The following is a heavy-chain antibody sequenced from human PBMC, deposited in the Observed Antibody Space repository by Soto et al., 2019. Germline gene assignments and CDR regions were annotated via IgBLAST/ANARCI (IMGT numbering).Heavy chain of an antibody. V-gene: IGHV4-59*12. CDR1: GGSISSYY. CDR3: AREGPLRYFDWSTYYFDY. CDR2: IYYSGST. J-gene: IGHJ4*02. Sequence: SETLSLTCTVSGGSISSYYLSWIRQPPGKGLEWIGYIYYSGSTNYNPSLKSRVTISVDTSKNQFSLKLSSVTAADTAVYYCAREGPLRYFDWSTYYFDYWGQGTLVTVSS. D-gene: IGHD3-9*01.